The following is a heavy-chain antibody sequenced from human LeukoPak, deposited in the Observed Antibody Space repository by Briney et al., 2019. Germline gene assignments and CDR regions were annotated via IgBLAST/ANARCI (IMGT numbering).Heavy chain of an antibody. D-gene: IGHD4-17*01. CDR3: ARVANGDYAVYCFDY. Sequence: ASVKVSCKASGYTFTSYYMHWVRQAPGQGLEWMGIINPSGGSTSYAQKFQGRVTMTRDTSTSTVYMELSRLRSDDTAVYYCARVANGDYAVYCFDYWGQGTLVTVSS. CDR1: GYTFTSYY. CDR2: INPSGGST. J-gene: IGHJ4*02. V-gene: IGHV1-46*01.